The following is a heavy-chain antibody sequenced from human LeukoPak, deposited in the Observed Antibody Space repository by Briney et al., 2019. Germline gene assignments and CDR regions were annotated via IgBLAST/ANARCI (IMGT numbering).Heavy chain of an antibody. D-gene: IGHD6-13*01. Sequence: GGSLRLSCAASGFTFSTYWMHWVRQAPGKGLVWVSLINSDKSTTSYADSVKGRFTISRDNAKNTLYLQVNSLRAEDTAVYYCARGGQFQAAGGLRAFDYWGQGTLVTVSS. CDR1: GFTFSTYW. V-gene: IGHV3-74*01. CDR3: ARGGQFQAAGGLRAFDY. CDR2: INSDKSTT. J-gene: IGHJ4*02.